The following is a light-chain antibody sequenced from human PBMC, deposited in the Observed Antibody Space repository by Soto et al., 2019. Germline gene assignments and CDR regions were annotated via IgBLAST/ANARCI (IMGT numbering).Light chain of an antibody. CDR2: GAS. J-gene: IGKJ1*01. CDR1: QSVTSS. Sequence: EIVMTQSPATLSVSPGERATLSCRASQSVTSSLAWYQQKPGQAPRLLIYGASTRATGFPARFSGSGSGTEFTLTISSLQSEDSAVYYCQRYYNWWTFGQGTKVDI. CDR3: QRYYNWWT. V-gene: IGKV3-15*01.